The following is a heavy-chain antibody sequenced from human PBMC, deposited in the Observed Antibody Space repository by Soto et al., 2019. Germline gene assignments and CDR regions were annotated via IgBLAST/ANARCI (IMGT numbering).Heavy chain of an antibody. CDR2: ISSSSSYI. D-gene: IGHD5-12*01. CDR1: GFTFSSYS. Sequence: EVQLVESGGGLVKPGGSLRLSCAASGFTFSSYSMNWVRQAPGKGLEWVSSISSSSSYIYYADSVKGRFTISRDNTKNSLYLQMKSLRAEDTAVYYGESLVWLRSPDGRAGVFDYWGQGTMVTVSS. CDR3: ESLVWLRSPDGRAGVFDY. V-gene: IGHV3-21*01. J-gene: IGHJ4*02.